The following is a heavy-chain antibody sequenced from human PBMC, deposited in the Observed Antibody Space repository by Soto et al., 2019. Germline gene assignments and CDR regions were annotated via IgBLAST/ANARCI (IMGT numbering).Heavy chain of an antibody. CDR1: GISVGGNY. Sequence: EERLVQSGGGLVQPGGSLRLSSAADGISVGGNYMSWLRQAPGKGLELVPLIYSGGNPFYADSMKGRFTLSRDNSNNMLYLQMDRLRAEDTAVYYCARGPNSDCWGQGTLVIVSS. V-gene: IGHV3-53*01. CDR2: IYSGGNP. CDR3: ARGPNSDC. D-gene: IGHD2-21*01. J-gene: IGHJ4*02.